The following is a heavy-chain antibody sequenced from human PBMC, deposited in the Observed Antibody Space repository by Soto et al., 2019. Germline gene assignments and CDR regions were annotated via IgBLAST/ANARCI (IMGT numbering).Heavy chain of an antibody. J-gene: IGHJ5*02. V-gene: IGHV3-48*01. D-gene: IGHD6-13*01. Sequence: EVQLVESGGGLVQPGGSLGPSGAALDLTSVGFSLNGFRQAPGKGLEWVSYISSSSSPLYYADSVKGRFTISRDNAKNSLYLQMNSLRAEDTAVYYCARHPERIAEIGWFDPWGQGTLVTVSS. CDR2: ISSSSSPL. CDR1: DLTSVGFS. CDR3: ARHPERIAEIGWFDP.